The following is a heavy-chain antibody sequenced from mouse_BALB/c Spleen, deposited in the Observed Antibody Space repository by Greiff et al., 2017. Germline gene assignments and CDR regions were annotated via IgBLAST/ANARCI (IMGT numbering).Heavy chain of an antibody. J-gene: IGHJ2*01. CDR2: ISSGGST. CDR3: AREGSRGFDY. D-gene: IGHD1-1*01. CDR1: GFTFSSYA. V-gene: IGHV5-6-5*01. Sequence: DVMLVESGGGLVKPGGSLKLSCAASGFTFSSYAMSWVRQTPEKRLEWVASISSGGSTYCPDSVKGRFTISRDNARNILYLQMSSLRSEDTAMYYCAREGSRGFDYWGQGTTLTVSS.